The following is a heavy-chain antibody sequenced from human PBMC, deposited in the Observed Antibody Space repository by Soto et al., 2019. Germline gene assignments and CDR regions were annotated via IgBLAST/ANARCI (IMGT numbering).Heavy chain of an antibody. D-gene: IGHD3-3*01. CDR3: ARDLELRITIFGVVTKYGMDV. CDR1: GYTFTSYG. J-gene: IGHJ6*02. Sequence: ASVKVSCKASGYTFTSYGISWVRQAPGQGLEWMGWISAYNGNTNYAQKLQGRVTMTTDTSTSTAYMELRSLRSDDTAVYYCARDLELRITIFGVVTKYGMDVWGQGTTVTVSS. V-gene: IGHV1-18*04. CDR2: ISAYNGNT.